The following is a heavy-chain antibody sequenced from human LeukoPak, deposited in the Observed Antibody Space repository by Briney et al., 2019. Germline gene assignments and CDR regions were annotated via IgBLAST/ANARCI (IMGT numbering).Heavy chain of an antibody. V-gene: IGHV3-30*03. J-gene: IGHJ4*02. CDR2: ISNDGDNK. Sequence: PGKSLRLSCAASGFTFSAYGMQWVRQAPGKGLEWVAVISNDGDNKYYANSVKGRFTISRDNAKNSLYLQMNSLRDEDTAVYYCARGDGWFGELFNFDNWGQGTLVTVSS. CDR1: GFTFSAYG. CDR3: ARGDGWFGELFNFDN. D-gene: IGHD3-10*01.